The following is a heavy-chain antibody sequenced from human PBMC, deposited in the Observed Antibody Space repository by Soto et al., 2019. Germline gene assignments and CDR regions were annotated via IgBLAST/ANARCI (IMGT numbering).Heavy chain of an antibody. CDR3: AAGSCSSPGCYWFAP. Sequence: SETLSLTCAVYGGSFSGYYWSWIRQPPGKGLEWIGEINHSGGTNYNPSLKSRVTISVDTSKNQFSLKLSSVTAADTAVYYCAAGSCSSPGCYWFAPWGQGTLVTVSS. J-gene: IGHJ5*02. CDR2: INHSGGT. V-gene: IGHV4-34*01. CDR1: GGSFSGYY. D-gene: IGHD2-2*01.